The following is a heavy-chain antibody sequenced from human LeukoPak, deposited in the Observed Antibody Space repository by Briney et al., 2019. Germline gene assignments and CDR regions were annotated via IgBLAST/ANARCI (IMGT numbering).Heavy chain of an antibody. J-gene: IGHJ5*02. Sequence: GGSLRLSCVASGFTFSRYSMNWVRQAPGKGLEWVSYISSSSSTIYYADSVKGRFTISRDNAKNSLYPQMNSLRAEDTAVYYCAREGSSILTGPNWFDPWGQGTLVTVSS. CDR2: ISSSSSTI. V-gene: IGHV3-48*01. D-gene: IGHD3-9*01. CDR1: GFTFSRYS. CDR3: AREGSSILTGPNWFDP.